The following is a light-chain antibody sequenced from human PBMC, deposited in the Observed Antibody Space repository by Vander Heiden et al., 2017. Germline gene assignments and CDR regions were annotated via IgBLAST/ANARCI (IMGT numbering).Light chain of an antibody. CDR1: QSVSSSY. J-gene: IGKJ4*01. V-gene: IGKV3-20*01. CDR3: QQYYRSPLT. Sequence: EIVSTQSTDTLSLSPGERATLPCRATQSVSSSYLAWYQQKPGQSPRLLIYGASSRAAGIPDRFSGSGSGTDFALTISRLEPEDFAVYFCQQYYRSPLTFGGGTKVEIK. CDR2: GAS.